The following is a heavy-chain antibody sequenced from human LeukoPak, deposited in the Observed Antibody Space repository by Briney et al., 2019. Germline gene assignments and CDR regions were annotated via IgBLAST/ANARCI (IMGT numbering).Heavy chain of an antibody. D-gene: IGHD4-17*01. CDR1: GGSISSYY. CDR3: ARQATTVTHIDY. V-gene: IGHV4-59*08. J-gene: IGHJ4*02. CDR2: IYYSGST. Sequence: SETLSLTCTVSGGSISSYYWSWIRQPPGKGLEWIGYIYYSGSTNYNPSLKSRVTISVDTSKNQLSLKLSSMTAADTAVYYCARQATTVTHIDYWGQGTLVTVSS.